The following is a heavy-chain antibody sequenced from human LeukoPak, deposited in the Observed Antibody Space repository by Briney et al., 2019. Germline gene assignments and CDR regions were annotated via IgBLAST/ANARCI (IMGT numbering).Heavy chain of an antibody. CDR3: ARGGVYYGSGSDY. Sequence: SVKVSCKASGGTFSSYAISWVRQAPGQGLEWMGGIIPIFGTANYAQKSQGRVTITTDESTSTAYMELRSLRSDDTAVYYCARGGVYYGSGSDYWGQGTLVTVSS. J-gene: IGHJ4*02. CDR2: IIPIFGTA. D-gene: IGHD3-10*01. CDR1: GGTFSSYA. V-gene: IGHV1-69*05.